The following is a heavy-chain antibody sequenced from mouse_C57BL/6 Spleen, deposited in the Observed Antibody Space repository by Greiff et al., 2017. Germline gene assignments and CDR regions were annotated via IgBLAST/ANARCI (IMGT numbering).Heavy chain of an antibody. CDR3: VRHAYGNLGAMDY. V-gene: IGHV10-1*01. J-gene: IGHJ4*01. CDR2: IRSKSNNYAT. D-gene: IGHD2-1*01. Sequence: EAGGGLVQPKGSLKLSCAASGFSFNTYAMNWVRQAPGKGLEWVARIRSKSNNYATYYADSVKDRFTISRDDSESMLYLQMNNLKTEDTAMYYCVRHAYGNLGAMDYWGQGTSVTVSS. CDR1: GFSFNTYA.